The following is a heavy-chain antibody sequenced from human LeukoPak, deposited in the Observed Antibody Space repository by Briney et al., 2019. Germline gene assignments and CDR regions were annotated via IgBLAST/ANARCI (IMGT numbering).Heavy chain of an antibody. D-gene: IGHD6-6*01. CDR3: ARDAMAPYSSSWYFDY. Sequence: ASVKVSCKASGYTFTSYGTSWVRQAPGQGLEWMGWISAYNGNTNYAQKLQGRVTMTTDTSTSTAYMELRSLRSDDTAVYYCARDAMAPYSSSWYFDYWGQGTLVTVSS. CDR1: GYTFTSYG. CDR2: ISAYNGNT. J-gene: IGHJ4*02. V-gene: IGHV1-18*01.